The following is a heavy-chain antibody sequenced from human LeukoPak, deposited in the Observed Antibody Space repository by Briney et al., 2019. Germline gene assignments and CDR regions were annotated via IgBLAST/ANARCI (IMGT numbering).Heavy chain of an antibody. CDR2: ISYDGNNK. Sequence: SGGSLRLSCAASGFTFDSYGMHWVRQAPGKGLEWVAVISYDGNNKYYANSVKGRFTISRDNSKNTLYLQMNSLRDEDTAVYYCASSGSYRFDYWGQGTLVTVSS. CDR3: ASSGSYRFDY. V-gene: IGHV3-30*03. CDR1: GFTFDSYG. J-gene: IGHJ4*02. D-gene: IGHD1-26*01.